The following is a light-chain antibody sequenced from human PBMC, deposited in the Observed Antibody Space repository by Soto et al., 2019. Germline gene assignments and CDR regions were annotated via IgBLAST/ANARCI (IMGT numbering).Light chain of an antibody. CDR3: LQNYNHPWT. CDR2: AAS. J-gene: IGKJ1*01. Sequence: AIPLTQSPSSLSASVGDRVTITCRASQGIGKDLGWYQQKPGKAPKLLIYAASSVQSGVPSRFSGSRSGPDFTLTISSLQPDDFATYFCLQNYNHPWTFGQGTKVEI. V-gene: IGKV1-6*02. CDR1: QGIGKD.